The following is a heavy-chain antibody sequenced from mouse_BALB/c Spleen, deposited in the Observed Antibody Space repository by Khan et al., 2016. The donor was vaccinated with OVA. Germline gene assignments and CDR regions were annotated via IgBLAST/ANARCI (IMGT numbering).Heavy chain of an antibody. V-gene: IGHV1-7*01. J-gene: IGHJ2*01. CDR2: INTTSGYP. Sequence: VQLQQSGAELAKPGASVKMSCKASGYTFTTYWMHWVKQRPGQGLEWIGYINTTSGYPDYNDKFKDRATLYADKSSSTAYIQLNSLTSEDSAGYYSKRDRIDYWGQGTTLTVSS. CDR1: GYTFTTYW. CDR3: KRDRIDY.